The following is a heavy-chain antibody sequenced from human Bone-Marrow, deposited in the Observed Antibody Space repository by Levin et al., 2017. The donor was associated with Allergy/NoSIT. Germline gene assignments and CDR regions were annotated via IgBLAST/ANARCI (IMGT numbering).Heavy chain of an antibody. D-gene: IGHD2-15*01. Sequence: PSETLSLTCTVSGGSINNYFWTWIRQAPGKGLEWIGYMYYTGYTNYNPSFKSRVTMSIDTSKTHFSLRLSSVTAADTAVYYFASGGYCRAGSCSKSLSSEDHYYYYYMDVWGKGTTVTVSS. CDR1: GGSINNYF. V-gene: IGHV4-59*01. CDR2: MYYTGYT. CDR3: ASGGYCRAGSCSKSLSSEDHYYYYYMDV. J-gene: IGHJ6*03.